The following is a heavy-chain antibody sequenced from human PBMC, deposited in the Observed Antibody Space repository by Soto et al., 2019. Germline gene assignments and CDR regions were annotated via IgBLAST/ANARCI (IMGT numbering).Heavy chain of an antibody. CDR1: GFTFSDHY. J-gene: IGHJ4*02. V-gene: IGHV3-72*01. CDR3: ARGRNSFDY. CDR2: SRNKANSYTT. Sequence: PGGSLRLSCAASGFTFSDHYMDWVRQAPGKALEWVGRSRNKANSYTTEYAASVKGRFTISRDESKNSLDLQMNSLKTEDTAVYYCARGRNSFDYWGQGTLVAVSS.